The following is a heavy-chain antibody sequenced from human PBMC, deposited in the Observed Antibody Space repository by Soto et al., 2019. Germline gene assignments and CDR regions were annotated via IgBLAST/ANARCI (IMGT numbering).Heavy chain of an antibody. CDR3: VASLAASGLNWLDP. Sequence: PSETQSLTCIVSGGSIREKYWNWVRQPPGKGLEXIGXXXANGHXDXXPXXXSRVTMSVDASKNQFSLRLTSMTAADKAVYYCVASLAASGLNWLDPWGRGTLVTVS. D-gene: IGHD6-13*01. V-gene: IGHV4-4*07. CDR1: GGSIREKY. J-gene: IGHJ5*02. CDR2: XXANGHX.